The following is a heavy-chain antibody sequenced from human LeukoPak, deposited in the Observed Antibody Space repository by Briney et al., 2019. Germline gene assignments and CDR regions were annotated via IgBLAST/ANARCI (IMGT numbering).Heavy chain of an antibody. D-gene: IGHD3-10*01. Sequence: PSETLSLTCAVYGGSFSGYYWSWIRQPPGKGLEWIGEINHSGSTNYNPSLKSRVTISVDTSKNQFSLKLSSVTAADTAVYYCARAQYSYGSGSYFDFWGQGTLVTVSS. V-gene: IGHV4-34*01. CDR2: INHSGST. J-gene: IGHJ5*01. CDR1: GGSFSGYY. CDR3: ARAQYSYGSGSYFDF.